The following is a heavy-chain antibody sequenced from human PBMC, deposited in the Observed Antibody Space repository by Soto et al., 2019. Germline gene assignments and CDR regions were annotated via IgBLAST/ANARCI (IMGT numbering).Heavy chain of an antibody. CDR2: INHSGST. J-gene: IGHJ5*02. Sequence: ETLSLTCAVYGGSFSGYYWSWIRQPPGKGLEWIGEINHSGSTNYNPSLKSRVTISVDTSKNQFSLKLSSVTAADTAVYYCARVHWRPRYFDWFHRGWFDPWGQGTLVTVSS. D-gene: IGHD3-9*01. CDR1: GGSFSGYY. V-gene: IGHV4-34*01. CDR3: ARVHWRPRYFDWFHRGWFDP.